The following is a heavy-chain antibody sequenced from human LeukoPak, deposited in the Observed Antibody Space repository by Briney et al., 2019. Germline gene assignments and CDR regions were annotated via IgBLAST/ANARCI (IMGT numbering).Heavy chain of an antibody. D-gene: IGHD6-13*01. V-gene: IGHV4-59*01. J-gene: IGHJ6*03. CDR2: IYYSGST. Sequence: SETLSLTCTVSGGSISSYYWSWIRQPPGKGLEWIGCIYYSGSTNYNPSLKSRVTISVDTSKNQFSLKLSSVTAADTAVYYCARDHEGASWYPPYYYYYYMDVWGKGTTVTVSS. CDR3: ARDHEGASWYPPYYYYYYMDV. CDR1: GGSISSYY.